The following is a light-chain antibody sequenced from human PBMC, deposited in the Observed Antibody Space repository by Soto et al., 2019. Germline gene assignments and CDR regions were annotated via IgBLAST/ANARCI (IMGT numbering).Light chain of an antibody. V-gene: IGLV2-23*02. CDR2: EVT. CDR3: CSYAGRSHYV. CDR1: RIDVGNYDL. J-gene: IGLJ1*01. Sequence: SAVPQPFSLSEPPGHTITMYCTGARIDVGNYDLVSWYQQHPDKAPQLMIYEVTKRPSGVSNRFSGSKSGNTASLTISGLQTEDEAAYYCCSYAGRSHYVFGTGTKVTVL.